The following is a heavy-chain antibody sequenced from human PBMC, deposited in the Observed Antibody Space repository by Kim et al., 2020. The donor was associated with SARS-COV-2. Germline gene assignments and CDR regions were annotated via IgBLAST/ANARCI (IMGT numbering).Heavy chain of an antibody. J-gene: IGHJ3*02. Sequence: SETLSLTCTVSGGSISSSSYYWGWIRQPPGKGLEWIGSIYYSGSTYYNPSLKSRVTISVDTSKNQFSLKLSSVTAADTAVYYCARRGRHVDTVATSYPDDAFDIWGQGTMVTVSS. D-gene: IGHD5-12*01. V-gene: IGHV4-39*01. CDR3: ARRGRHVDTVATSYPDDAFDI. CDR2: IYYSGST. CDR1: GGSISSSSYY.